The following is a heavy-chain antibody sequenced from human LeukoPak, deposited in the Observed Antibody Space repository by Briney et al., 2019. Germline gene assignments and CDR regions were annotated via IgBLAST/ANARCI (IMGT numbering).Heavy chain of an antibody. CDR3: AANRDGYKLPHY. CDR1: GASFSGFF. Sequence: SETLSLTCAVHGASFSGFFWSWIRQSPGKGLEFIGEISYEGSTNYKPSLNSRVTISVDTSKNQFSLKLSSVTAADTAVYHCAANRDGYKLPHYWGQGILVTVSS. D-gene: IGHD5-24*01. V-gene: IGHV4-34*01. CDR2: ISYEGST. J-gene: IGHJ4*02.